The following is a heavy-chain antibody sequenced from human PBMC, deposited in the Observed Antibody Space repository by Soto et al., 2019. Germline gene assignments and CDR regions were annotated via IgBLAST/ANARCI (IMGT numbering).Heavy chain of an antibody. V-gene: IGHV4-39*01. J-gene: IGHJ6*03. Sequence: SETLSLTCTVSGGSISSSSYYWGWIRQPPGKGLEWIGSIYYSGSTYYNPSLKSRVTISVDTSKTQFSLKLSSVTAADTAVYYCARHLDAIFADYYYYMDVWGKGTTVTVSS. CDR1: GGSISSSSYY. CDR2: IYYSGST. CDR3: ARHLDAIFADYYYYMDV. D-gene: IGHD3-3*01.